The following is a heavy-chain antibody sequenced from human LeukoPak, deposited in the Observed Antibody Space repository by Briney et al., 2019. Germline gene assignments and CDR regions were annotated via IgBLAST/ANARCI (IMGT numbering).Heavy chain of an antibody. CDR1: GFTFGDYA. CDR3: TREGGTWVVAATTGYFDY. D-gene: IGHD2-15*01. Sequence: GGSLSLSCTASGFTFGDYAMSWFRQAPGKGLEWVGFIRSKAYGGTTEYAASVKGRFTISRDDSKSIAYLQMNSLKTEDTAMYYCTREGGTWVVAATTGYFDYWGQGTLVTVSS. CDR2: IRSKAYGGTT. J-gene: IGHJ4*02. V-gene: IGHV3-49*03.